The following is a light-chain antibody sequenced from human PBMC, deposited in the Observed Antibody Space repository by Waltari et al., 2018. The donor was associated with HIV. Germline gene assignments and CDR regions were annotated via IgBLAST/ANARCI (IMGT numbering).Light chain of an antibody. J-gene: IGKJ5*01. CDR2: DAS. V-gene: IGKV1-33*01. CDR3: QQYDSLPIT. Sequence: DIQMTQSPSSLSASVGDRVNITCQASQDISNCLNWYQQKPGKAPNLLIYDASSLQTGVPSRFSGSGSGTDFTFTITSLQPEDFATYYCQQYDSLPITFGQGTRLDIK. CDR1: QDISNC.